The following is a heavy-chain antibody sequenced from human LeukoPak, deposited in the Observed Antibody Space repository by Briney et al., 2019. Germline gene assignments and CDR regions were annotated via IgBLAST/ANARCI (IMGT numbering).Heavy chain of an antibody. V-gene: IGHV3-23*01. CDR2: ISGSGGVK. D-gene: IGHD3-16*01. Sequence: GGSLRLSCAAYGFTFSRYGMSWVRQAPGKGLEWVGGISGSGGVKYCADSVKGRLIIDRDNDKKIVYLQMNSERAGGKAVYYCAKDRLTLSAFDIWGQGTMVTVSS. CDR3: AKDRLTLSAFDI. J-gene: IGHJ3*02. CDR1: GFTFSRYG.